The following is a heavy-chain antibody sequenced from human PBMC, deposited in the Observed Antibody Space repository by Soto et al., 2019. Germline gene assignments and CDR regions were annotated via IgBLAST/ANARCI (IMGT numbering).Heavy chain of an antibody. V-gene: IGHV3-23*01. CDR3: ALKGTANPFY. Sequence: GGSLRLSCATSGFTFTAYDLTWVRQAPGKGLDWVSGISPSGDTTYYADSVKGRFTISRDNSKTVLYLQMNSLRAEDTAVYYCALKGTANPFYWGQGTLVTVSS. CDR2: ISPSGDTT. CDR1: GFTFTAYD. D-gene: IGHD2-21*02. J-gene: IGHJ4*02.